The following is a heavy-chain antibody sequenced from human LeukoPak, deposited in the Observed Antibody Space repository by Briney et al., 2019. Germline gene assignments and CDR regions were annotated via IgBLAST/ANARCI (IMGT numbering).Heavy chain of an antibody. CDR1: GFTFSSYG. CDR2: ISYDGSNK. Sequence: GGSLRLSCAASGFTFSSYGMHWVRQAPGKGLEWVAVISYDGSNKYYADSVKGRFTISRDNSKNTLYLQMNSLRAEDTAVYYCAKDSGLRLKGPNPLDYWGQGTLVTVSS. V-gene: IGHV3-30*18. D-gene: IGHD3-10*01. CDR3: AKDSGLRLKGPNPLDY. J-gene: IGHJ4*02.